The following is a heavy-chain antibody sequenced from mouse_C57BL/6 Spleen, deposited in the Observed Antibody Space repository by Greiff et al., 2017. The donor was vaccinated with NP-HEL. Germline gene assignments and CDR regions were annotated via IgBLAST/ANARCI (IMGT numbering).Heavy chain of an antibody. J-gene: IGHJ1*03. Sequence: DVQLQESGPGLVKPSQSLSLTCSVTGYSITSGYYWNWIRQFPGNKLEWMGYISYDGSNNYNPSLKNRISITRDTSKNQFFLKLNSVTTEDTATYYCARDPHYYGSRYFDVWGTGTTVTVSS. CDR2: ISYDGSN. CDR1: GYSITSGYY. D-gene: IGHD1-1*01. CDR3: ARDPHYYGSRYFDV. V-gene: IGHV3-6*01.